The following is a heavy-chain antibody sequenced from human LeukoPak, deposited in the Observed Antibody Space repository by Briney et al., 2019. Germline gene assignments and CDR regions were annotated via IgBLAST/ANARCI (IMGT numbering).Heavy chain of an antibody. CDR3: AKVFESASYPHDAFDI. CDR1: GFTFSSYG. V-gene: IGHV3-30*02. D-gene: IGHD1-26*01. CDR2: VRYDGSNK. Sequence: GGSLRLSCAASGFTFSSYGMHWVRQAPGKGLEWVAFVRYDGSNKYYADSVKGRFTISRDNSKNTLYLQMNSLRAEDTAVYYCAKVFESASYPHDAFDIWGQGTLVTVSS. J-gene: IGHJ3*02.